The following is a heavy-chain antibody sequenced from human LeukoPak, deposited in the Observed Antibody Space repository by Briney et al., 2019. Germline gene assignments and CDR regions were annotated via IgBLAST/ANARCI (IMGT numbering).Heavy chain of an antibody. D-gene: IGHD7-27*01. CDR3: ARDPIWAFDS. V-gene: IGHV3-48*02. J-gene: IGHJ4*02. CDR1: GFIFSSYS. Sequence: QPGGSLRLSCAASGFIFSSYSMNWVRQAPGKGLEWVSHIDGSSSTISYADSVKGRFTISRDNAKHSLYLQMNSLRDEDTAVYYCARDPIWAFDSWGQGTLVTVSS. CDR2: IDGSSSTI.